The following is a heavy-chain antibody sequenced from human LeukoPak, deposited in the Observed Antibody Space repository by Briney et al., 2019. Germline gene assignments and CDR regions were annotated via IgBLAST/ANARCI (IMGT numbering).Heavy chain of an antibody. J-gene: IGHJ4*02. CDR2: ISGSGGST. CDR1: GFTFSSYA. Sequence: GGSLRLSCAASGFTFSSYAMSWVRQAPGKGLEWVSAISGSGGSTYYADSVKGRFTISRDNSKNTLYLQMNSLRAEDTAVYYCAKEARIRYSSGSRLDYWGQGTLVTVSS. D-gene: IGHD6-19*01. CDR3: AKEARIRYSSGSRLDY. V-gene: IGHV3-23*01.